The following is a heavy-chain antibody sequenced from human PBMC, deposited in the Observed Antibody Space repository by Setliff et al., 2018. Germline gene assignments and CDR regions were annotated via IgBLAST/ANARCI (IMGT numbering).Heavy chain of an antibody. CDR2: INTNTGNP. J-gene: IGHJ6*03. CDR1: GYTFSSYA. Sequence: ASVKVSCKASGYTFSSYAMNWVRQAPGQGLEWMGWINTNTGNPTYAQGFTGRFVFSLDTSVSTTYLQISSLKAEDTAVYYCARGEYTSLPSGVYYHMDVWGKGTTGTVSS. CDR3: ARGEYTSLPSGVYYHMDV. V-gene: IGHV7-4-1*02. D-gene: IGHD6-6*01.